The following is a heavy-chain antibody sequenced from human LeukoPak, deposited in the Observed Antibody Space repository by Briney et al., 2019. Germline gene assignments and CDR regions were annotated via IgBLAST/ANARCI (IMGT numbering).Heavy chain of an antibody. Sequence: GGSLRLSCAASGFTFSSYGMNWVRQAPGKGLEWVSSISSSSSYIYYADSVKGRFTISRDNAKNSLYLQMNSLRAEDTAVYYCARGAILTPRNFDYWGQGTLVTVSS. CDR3: ARGAILTPRNFDY. V-gene: IGHV3-21*01. D-gene: IGHD3-9*01. CDR2: ISSSSSYI. J-gene: IGHJ4*02. CDR1: GFTFSSYG.